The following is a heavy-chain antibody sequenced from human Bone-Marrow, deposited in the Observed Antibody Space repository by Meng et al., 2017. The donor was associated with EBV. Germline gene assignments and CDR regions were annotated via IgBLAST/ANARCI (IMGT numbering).Heavy chain of an antibody. CDR1: EFTLRSYW. D-gene: IGHD1-14*01. Sequence: EVKLGEPGGALLTPGGYSRLSCAASEFTLRSYWMPWVRQGPGKEPLWVSRINEDGTITNYADSVKGRFTISRDNAKNTLYLQMNNLRAEDTAVYYCSRDLAGSDDYWGRGTLVTVSS. CDR2: INEDGTIT. V-gene: IGHV3-74*01. CDR3: SRDLAGSDDY. J-gene: IGHJ4*02.